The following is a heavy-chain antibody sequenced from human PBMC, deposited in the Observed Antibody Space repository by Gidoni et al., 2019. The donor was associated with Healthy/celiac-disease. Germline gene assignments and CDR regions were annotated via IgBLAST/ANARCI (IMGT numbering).Heavy chain of an antibody. V-gene: IGHV5-10-1*01. Sequence: GEYLTISCKGSGYSFTSYWISWVRQMPGKGLAWMGRIDPSDSYTNYSPSFQGHVTISANKSISTAYMQWSSLKAPDTAMYYCARHGDYYDSSGYYFWFDPWGQGTLVTVSS. CDR2: IDPSDSYT. D-gene: IGHD3-22*01. CDR3: ARHGDYYDSSGYYFWFDP. CDR1: GYSFTSYW. J-gene: IGHJ5*02.